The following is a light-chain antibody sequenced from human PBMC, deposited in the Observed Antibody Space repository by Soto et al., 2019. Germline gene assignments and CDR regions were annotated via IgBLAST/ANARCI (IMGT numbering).Light chain of an antibody. J-gene: IGLJ2*01. CDR2: GNN. CDR1: SSSIGAGYD. CDR3: QSSDSSLSGSVV. V-gene: IGLV1-40*01. Sequence: QSVLTQPPSVSGAPGQRVTISCTGSSSSIGAGYDVHWYQHVPGTAPKLLIFGNNNRPSGVPDRFSGSKSGTSASLAITGLQAEDEADYYFQSSDSSLSGSVVFGGGTKLTVL.